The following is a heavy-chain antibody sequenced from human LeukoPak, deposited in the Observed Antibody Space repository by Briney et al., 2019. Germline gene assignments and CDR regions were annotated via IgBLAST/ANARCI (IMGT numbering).Heavy chain of an antibody. V-gene: IGHV3-7*01. D-gene: IGHD3-9*01. Sequence: GGSLRLSCAASGFTFTSYWMGWVRQAPGKGLEWVANINQDGSEKYYVDSVKGRFTISRDNAKNSLYLQMNSLRAEDAAVYYCARGGILTGYYYYYMDVWGKGTTVTISS. J-gene: IGHJ6*03. CDR2: INQDGSEK. CDR1: GFTFTSYW. CDR3: ARGGILTGYYYYYMDV.